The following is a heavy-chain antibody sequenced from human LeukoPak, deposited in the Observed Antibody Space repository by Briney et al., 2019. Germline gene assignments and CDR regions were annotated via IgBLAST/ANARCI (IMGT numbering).Heavy chain of an antibody. J-gene: IGHJ3*02. Sequence: SQTLSLTCAVSGGSISSGGYSWSWLRQPPGKGLEWIAYIYYSGTTNYNPSLKSRVSISVDTSKNQFSLKLSSVTAADTAVYYCARHADRVGYPLDIWGHGTMVTVSS. CDR2: IYYSGTT. CDR1: GGSISSGGYS. CDR3: ARHADRVGYPLDI. D-gene: IGHD6-13*01. V-gene: IGHV4-30-4*07.